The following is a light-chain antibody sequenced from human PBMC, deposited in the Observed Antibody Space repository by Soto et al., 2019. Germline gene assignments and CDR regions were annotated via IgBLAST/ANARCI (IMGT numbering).Light chain of an antibody. CDR1: QSISSW. CDR2: KAS. Sequence: DVQMTQSPSTLSASVGDRVTITCRASQSISSWLAWYQQKPGKAPKLLIYKASSLESGVPSRFSGSGSRTESTLTISSLQPDDFASYYCQQYNSYSVTFGQGTKVEIK. V-gene: IGKV1-5*03. J-gene: IGKJ1*01. CDR3: QQYNSYSVT.